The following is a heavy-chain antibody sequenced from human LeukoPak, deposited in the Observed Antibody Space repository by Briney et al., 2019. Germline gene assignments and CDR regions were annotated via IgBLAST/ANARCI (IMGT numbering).Heavy chain of an antibody. Sequence: GGSLRLSCAASGFSFSYYSMHWVRQAPGKGLEWVAFIRYDGSDKYYADSVKGRFTISRDNSKNTPYLQMNSLRAEDTAVYYCAKHFYSGSYSEVNAFDIWGQGTMVTVSS. D-gene: IGHD1-26*01. CDR2: IRYDGSDK. CDR3: AKHFYSGSYSEVNAFDI. V-gene: IGHV3-30*02. CDR1: GFSFSYYS. J-gene: IGHJ3*02.